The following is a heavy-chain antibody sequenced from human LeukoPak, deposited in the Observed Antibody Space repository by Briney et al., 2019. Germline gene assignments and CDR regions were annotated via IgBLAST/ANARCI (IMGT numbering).Heavy chain of an antibody. J-gene: IGHJ5*02. CDR1: GGTFSSYA. CDR3: AREVDFWSGYYAPTFDP. Sequence: GASVKVSCKASGGTFSSYAISWVRQAPGQGLEWMGRIIPILGIADYAQKFQGRVTITADKSTSTAYMELSSPRSEDTAVYYCAREVDFWSGYYAPTFDPWGQGTLVTVSS. V-gene: IGHV1-69*04. CDR2: IIPILGIA. D-gene: IGHD3-3*01.